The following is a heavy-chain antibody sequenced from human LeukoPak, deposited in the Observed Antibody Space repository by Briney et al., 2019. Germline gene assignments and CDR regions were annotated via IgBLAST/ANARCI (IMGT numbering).Heavy chain of an antibody. J-gene: IGHJ4*02. Sequence: ASVKVSCKASGYTFTTLDINWVRQATGQGLEWMGWINPNSGNTGYAQKFQGRVTITRNTSISTAYMELGSLRSEDTAVYYCARSSDFYIVVVPAAIGGRGFDYWGQGTLVTVSS. V-gene: IGHV1-8*03. D-gene: IGHD2-2*02. CDR1: GYTFTTLD. CDR2: INPNSGNT. CDR3: ARSSDFYIVVVPAAIGGRGFDY.